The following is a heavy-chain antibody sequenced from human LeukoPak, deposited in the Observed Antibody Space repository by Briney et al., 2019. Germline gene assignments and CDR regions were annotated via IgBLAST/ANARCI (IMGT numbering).Heavy chain of an antibody. CDR2: IDSGDRT. CDR3: AREGIAAAGDHDAFDI. Sequence: QAGGSLRLSCAASGFTFSSYNMNWVRQAPGKGLEWVSVIDSGDRTYYADSVKGRFTISRDNSKNTLYPQMNSLRAEDTAVYYCAREGIAAAGDHDAFDIWGQGTMVTVSS. D-gene: IGHD6-13*01. V-gene: IGHV3-66*01. CDR1: GFTFSSYN. J-gene: IGHJ3*02.